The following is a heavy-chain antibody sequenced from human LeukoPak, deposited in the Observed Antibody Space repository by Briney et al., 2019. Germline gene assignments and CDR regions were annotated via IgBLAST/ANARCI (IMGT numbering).Heavy chain of an antibody. V-gene: IGHV3-23*01. CDR2: ISGSGDST. CDR1: GFTFSSYA. Sequence: GGSLRLSCAASGFTFSSYAMNWVRQAPGKGLEWVSAISGSGDSTYYADSVKGRFTISRDNSKNTLYLQMNSLRAEDTAVYYCAKGSSGSFYSLFDYWGQGTLVTVSS. D-gene: IGHD3-10*01. J-gene: IGHJ4*02. CDR3: AKGSSGSFYSLFDY.